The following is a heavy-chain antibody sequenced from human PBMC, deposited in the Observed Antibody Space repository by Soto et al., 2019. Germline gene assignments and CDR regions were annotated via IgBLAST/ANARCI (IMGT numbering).Heavy chain of an antibody. CDR1: GFTFSSYA. V-gene: IGHV3-30-3*01. Sequence: GSLLLSCTASGFTFSSYAMHWVRQAPGKGLEWVAVISYDGSNKYYADSVKGRFTISRDNSKNTLYLQMNSLRAEDTAVYYCERDIGVARRYYGMDVWGQGTKVTVSS. J-gene: IGHJ6*02. D-gene: IGHD3-10*01. CDR3: ERDIGVARRYYGMDV. CDR2: ISYDGSNK.